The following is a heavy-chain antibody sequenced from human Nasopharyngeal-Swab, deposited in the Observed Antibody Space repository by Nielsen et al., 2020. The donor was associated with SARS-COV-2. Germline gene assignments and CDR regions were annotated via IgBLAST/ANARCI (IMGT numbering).Heavy chain of an antibody. CDR1: GFTVSSNY. V-gene: IGHV3-23*01. Sequence: GGSLRLSCAASGFTVSSNYMSWVRQAPGKGLEWVSTISGSGGSTYYADSVKGRFTISRDNSKNTLYLQMNGLRAEDTAVYYCAKAADYYDSSGYYTYWGQGTLVTVSS. D-gene: IGHD3-22*01. CDR2: ISGSGGST. J-gene: IGHJ4*02. CDR3: AKAADYYDSSGYYTY.